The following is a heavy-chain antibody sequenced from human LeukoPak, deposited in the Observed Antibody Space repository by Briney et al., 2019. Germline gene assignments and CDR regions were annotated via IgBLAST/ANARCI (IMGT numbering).Heavy chain of an antibody. CDR3: ARDCSGGSCYGAFDI. V-gene: IGHV4-34*09. CDR1: GGSFSGYY. Sequence: PSETLSLTCAVYGGSFSGYYWSWIRQPPGKGLEWIGYIYDSGSTYYNPSLKSRITISVDTSENRFSLKLSSVTATDTAVYYCARDCSGGSCYGAFDIWGQGTMVTVSS. J-gene: IGHJ3*02. D-gene: IGHD2-15*01. CDR2: IYDSGST.